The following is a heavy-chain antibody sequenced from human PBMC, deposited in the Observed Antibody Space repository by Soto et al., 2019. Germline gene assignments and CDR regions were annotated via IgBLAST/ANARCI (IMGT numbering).Heavy chain of an antibody. V-gene: IGHV3-30-3*01. CDR3: ARAGPVDYYDSKAFDY. J-gene: IGHJ4*02. CDR1: GFTFSSYA. D-gene: IGHD3-22*01. CDR2: ISYDGSNK. Sequence: GGSLRLSCAASGFTFSSYAMHWVRQAPGKGLEWVAVISYDGSNKYYADSVKGRFTISRDNSKNTLYLQMNSLRAEDSAVYYCARAGPVDYYDSKAFDYWGQGTLVTVSS.